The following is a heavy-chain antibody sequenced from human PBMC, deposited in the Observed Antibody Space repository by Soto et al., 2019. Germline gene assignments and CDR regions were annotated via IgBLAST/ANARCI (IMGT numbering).Heavy chain of an antibody. CDR3: AREANYYGSGSYFNWFDP. D-gene: IGHD3-10*01. Sequence: ASVKVSCKASGYTFTSYGISWVRQAPGQGLEWMGWISAYNGNTNYAQKLQGRVTMTTDTSTSTAYMELRSLRSDDTAVYYCAREANYYGSGSYFNWFDPWGQGTLVTVSS. J-gene: IGHJ5*02. V-gene: IGHV1-18*01. CDR2: ISAYNGNT. CDR1: GYTFTSYG.